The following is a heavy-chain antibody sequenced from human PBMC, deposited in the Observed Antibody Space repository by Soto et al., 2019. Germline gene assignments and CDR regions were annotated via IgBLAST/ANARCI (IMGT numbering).Heavy chain of an antibody. V-gene: IGHV4-59*01. CDR2: IYYSGST. Sequence: SETLSVTCTVSGGSISSYYWSWIRQPPGKGLEWIGYIYYSGSTNYNPSLKSRVTISVDTSKNQFSLKLSSVTAADTAVYYCARGYYHYDIDYWGQGTLVTVSS. D-gene: IGHD3-22*01. CDR1: GGSISSYY. CDR3: ARGYYHYDIDY. J-gene: IGHJ4*02.